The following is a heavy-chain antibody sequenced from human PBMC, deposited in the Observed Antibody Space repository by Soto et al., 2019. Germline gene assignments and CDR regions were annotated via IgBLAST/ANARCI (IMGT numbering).Heavy chain of an antibody. D-gene: IGHD3-16*02. CDR1: GGSISSGDYY. CDR3: ARFVTITFGGVIGLIDY. Sequence: QVQLQESGPGLVKPSQTLSLTCTVSGGSISSGDYYWSWIRQPPGKGLEWIGYIYYSGSTYYNPSLKSRVTISVDTSKNQFSLKLSSVTAADTAVYYCARFVTITFGGVIGLIDYWGQGTLVTVSS. J-gene: IGHJ4*02. CDR2: IYYSGST. V-gene: IGHV4-30-4*01.